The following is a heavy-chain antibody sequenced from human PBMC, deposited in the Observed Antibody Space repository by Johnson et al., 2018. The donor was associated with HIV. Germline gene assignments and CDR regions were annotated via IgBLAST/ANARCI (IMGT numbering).Heavy chain of an antibody. CDR1: GFTFSSYA. CDR3: AREWGVITFGGVIPRNAFDI. CDR2: TNNDGSTT. Sequence: VQLVESGGGLVQPGGSLRLSCAASGFTFSSYAMSWVRQAPGKGLVWVSRTNNDGSTTTYADSVKGRFPVSRDQVKTTLHLQMNSLRAEDTAVYYCAREWGVITFGGVIPRNAFDIWGQGTMVTVSS. V-gene: IGHV3-74*01. D-gene: IGHD3-16*02. J-gene: IGHJ3*02.